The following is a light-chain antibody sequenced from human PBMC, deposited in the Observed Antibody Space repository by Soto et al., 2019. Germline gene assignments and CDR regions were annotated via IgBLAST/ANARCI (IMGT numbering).Light chain of an antibody. V-gene: IGKV1-12*01. J-gene: IGKJ5*01. Sequence: DIQMTQSPSSVSASLGDRVTITCLASQAIRTWLAWYQQTPGTAPKLLIYTASRLQSGVPSRFSGSGSGTDFTLTISSLQPEDFAVYYCQQRSNWPPSTFGQGTRLEIK. CDR2: TAS. CDR3: QQRSNWPPST. CDR1: QAIRTW.